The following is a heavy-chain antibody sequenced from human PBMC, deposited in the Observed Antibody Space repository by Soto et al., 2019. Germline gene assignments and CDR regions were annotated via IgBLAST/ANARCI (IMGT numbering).Heavy chain of an antibody. CDR3: ARDVATFDY. D-gene: IGHD5-12*01. J-gene: IGHJ4*02. Sequence: PGGSLRLSCAASGFTFSSYEMNWVRQAPGKGLEWVSYISSSGSTIYYADSVKGRFTISRDNTKNSLYLQMNSLRAEHAAVYYCARDVATFDYWGQGTLVTVSS. V-gene: IGHV3-48*03. CDR1: GFTFSSYE. CDR2: ISSSGSTI.